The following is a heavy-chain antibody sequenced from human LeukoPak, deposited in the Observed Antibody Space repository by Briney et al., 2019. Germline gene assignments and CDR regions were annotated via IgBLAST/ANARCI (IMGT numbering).Heavy chain of an antibody. CDR3: ARDRDSSGYYYVGPDY. CDR2: ISSNGGST. CDR1: GFTFSSYA. D-gene: IGHD3-22*01. Sequence: GGSLRLSCAASGFTFSSYAVHWVRQALGEGLENVSHISSNGGSTYYANSVKGRFTISRDNSKNTLYLQMGSLRAEDMAVYYCARDRDSSGYYYVGPDYWGQGTLVTVSS. J-gene: IGHJ4*02. V-gene: IGHV3-64*01.